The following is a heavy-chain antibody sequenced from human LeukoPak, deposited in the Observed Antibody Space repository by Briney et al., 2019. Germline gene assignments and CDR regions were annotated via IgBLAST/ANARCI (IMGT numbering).Heavy chain of an antibody. CDR2: ISGSGTTT. D-gene: IGHD2-21*02. CDR3: ARGKEYCGGDCFSSWYFDL. CDR1: GFTFSTFP. V-gene: IGHV3-48*03. J-gene: IGHJ2*01. Sequence: GGSLRLSCAASGFTFSTFPMNWVRQAPGKGPEWVSYISGSGTTTYYPDSVKGRFTISRDNAKNSLYLEMNSLRAEDTAVYYCARGKEYCGGDCFSSWYFDLWGRGTLVTVSS.